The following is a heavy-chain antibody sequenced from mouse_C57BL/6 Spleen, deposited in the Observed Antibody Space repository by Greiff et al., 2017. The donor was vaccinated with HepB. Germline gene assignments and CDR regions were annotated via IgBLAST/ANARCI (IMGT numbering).Heavy chain of an antibody. CDR2: INPNNGGT. Sequence: EVKLQQSGPELVKPGASVKIPCKASGYTFTDYNMDWVKQSHGKSLEWIGDINPNNGGTIYNQKFKGKSTLTVEKSSSTASMELRSLTSEDTAVYYCARSNRYYAMDYWGQGTSVTVSS. V-gene: IGHV1-18*01. J-gene: IGHJ4*01. CDR3: ARSNRYYAMDY. CDR1: GYTFTDYN.